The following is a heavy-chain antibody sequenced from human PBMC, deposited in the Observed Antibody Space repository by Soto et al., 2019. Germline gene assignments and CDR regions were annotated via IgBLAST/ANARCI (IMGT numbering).Heavy chain of an antibody. CDR3: ARRITMVRGPYYYYGLDV. Sequence: GGSLRLSCAASGFTFSSHAMNWVRQAPGKGLEWVSFISSTSSTKNYADSVKDRFTISRDNAKNSLYLQMSSLRDEDTAVYYCARRITMVRGPYYYYGLDVWGQGTTVTVSS. D-gene: IGHD3-10*01. CDR2: ISSTSSTK. J-gene: IGHJ6*02. CDR1: GFTFSSHA. V-gene: IGHV3-48*02.